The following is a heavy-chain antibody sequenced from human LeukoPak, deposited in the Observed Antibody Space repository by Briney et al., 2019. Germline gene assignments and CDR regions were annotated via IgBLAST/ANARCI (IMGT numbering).Heavy chain of an antibody. D-gene: IGHD3-10*01. J-gene: IGHJ4*02. V-gene: IGHV5-51*03. CDR3: ARLELYYYGSGSYPPPDY. Sequence: KPGESLKISCKGSGYSFTSYWIGWVRQMPGKGLEWMGIIYPGDSDTRYSSSFQGQVTISADKSISTAYLQWSSLKASDTAMYYCARLELYYYGSGSYPPPDYWGQGTLVTVSS. CDR1: GYSFTSYW. CDR2: IYPGDSDT.